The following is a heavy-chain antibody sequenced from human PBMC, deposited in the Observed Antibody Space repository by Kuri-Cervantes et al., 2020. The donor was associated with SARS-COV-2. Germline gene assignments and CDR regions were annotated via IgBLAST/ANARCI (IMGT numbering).Heavy chain of an antibody. CDR1: GFTFSSYG. D-gene: IGHD2-21*01. Sequence: GESLKISCAASGFTFSSYGVHWVRQAPGKGLEWVANIKQDGSEKYYVDSVKGRFTISRDNAKNSLYLQMNSLRAEDTAVYYCARGRFRDYWGQGTLVTVSS. V-gene: IGHV3-7*01. J-gene: IGHJ4*02. CDR3: ARGRFRDY. CDR2: IKQDGSEK.